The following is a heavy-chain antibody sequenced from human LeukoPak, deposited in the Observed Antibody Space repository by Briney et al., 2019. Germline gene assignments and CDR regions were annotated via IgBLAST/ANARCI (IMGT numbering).Heavy chain of an antibody. J-gene: IGHJ4*02. V-gene: IGHV3-11*04. Sequence: LSLTCAVSGYFISSGYYWGWIRQTPGKGLEWVSYISSSSSTIYYADSVKGRFTISRDNAKNSLYLQMNSLRAEDTAVYYCASGVGYWGQGTLVTVSS. CDR3: ASGVGY. D-gene: IGHD2-8*01. CDR1: GYFISSGYY. CDR2: ISSSSSTI.